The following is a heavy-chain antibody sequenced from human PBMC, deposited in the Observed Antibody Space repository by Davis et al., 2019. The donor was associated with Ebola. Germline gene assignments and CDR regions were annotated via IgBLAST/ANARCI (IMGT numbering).Heavy chain of an antibody. J-gene: IGHJ6*02. Sequence: GESLKISCAAAGFTFNNAWMHWVRQVPGKRLEWVGRIKSKTDGGSTDYAAPVKGRFTISRDDSKNTVYLQMNSLRTEDTAMYYCSASRALTEILMVISEGMDVWGQGTTVTVSS. V-gene: IGHV3-15*07. CDR2: IKSKTDGGST. D-gene: IGHD3-22*01. CDR3: SASRALTEILMVISEGMDV. CDR1: GFTFNNAW.